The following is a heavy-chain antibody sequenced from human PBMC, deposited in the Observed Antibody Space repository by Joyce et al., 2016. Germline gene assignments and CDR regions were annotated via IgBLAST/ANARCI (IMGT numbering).Heavy chain of an antibody. CDR1: GFTVSSNY. D-gene: IGHD5-24*01. Sequence: EVQLVESGGRLVQPGGSLSLSCAASGFTVSSNYMSWVRRAPGKGLEWISVIYSGDNTYYADSVKGRFTISRDSSNNTVYLQMNSLRAEDTAVYYCARDLMAWGQGTLVTVSS. CDR3: ARDLMA. V-gene: IGHV3-66*02. J-gene: IGHJ5*02. CDR2: IYSGDNT.